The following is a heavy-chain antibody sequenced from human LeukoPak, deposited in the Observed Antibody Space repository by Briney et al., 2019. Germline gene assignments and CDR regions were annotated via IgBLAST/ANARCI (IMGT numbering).Heavy chain of an antibody. V-gene: IGHV3-30*03. CDR1: GFTFSSYG. J-gene: IGHJ4*02. CDR3: ARSLDRITASGVVSHTAFDH. Sequence: GGSLRLSCAASGFTFSSYGMHWQRPAPGRGREWVAVISYDGSNKYYADSVKDRFTVSRDNSNNPLYLQMNSLRPEDTAVYFWARSLDRITASGVVSHTAFDHWGQGTLVTVSS. D-gene: IGHD3-3*01. CDR2: ISYDGSNK.